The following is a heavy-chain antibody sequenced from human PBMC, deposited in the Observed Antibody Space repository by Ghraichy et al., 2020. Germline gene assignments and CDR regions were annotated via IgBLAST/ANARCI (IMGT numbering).Heavy chain of an antibody. CDR1: GFTVINYA. J-gene: IGHJ4*02. D-gene: IGHD2-2*01. Sequence: GSLRLSCVASGFTVINYAMSWVRQAPGKGLEWVSAISGIGDEIYYADSVKGRFTISRDNSKNTVYLQMNSLRAEDTAVYFCARDRINVIPEAMYDFWGQGTQVTVSS. CDR2: ISGIGDEI. CDR3: ARDRINVIPEAMYDF. V-gene: IGHV3-23*01.